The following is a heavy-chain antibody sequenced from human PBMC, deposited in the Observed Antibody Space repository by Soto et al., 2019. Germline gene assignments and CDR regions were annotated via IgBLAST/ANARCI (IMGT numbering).Heavy chain of an antibody. J-gene: IGHJ4*02. CDR2: ISSSSSYT. Sequence: PGGSLRLSCAASGFTFSDYYMSWIRQAPGKGLEWVSYISSSSSYTNYADSVKGRFTISRDNAKNSLYLQMNSLRAEDTAVYYCARGGGMVRGVITGFDYWGQGTLVTVSS. CDR1: GFTFSDYY. D-gene: IGHD3-10*01. CDR3: ARGGGMVRGVITGFDY. V-gene: IGHV3-11*05.